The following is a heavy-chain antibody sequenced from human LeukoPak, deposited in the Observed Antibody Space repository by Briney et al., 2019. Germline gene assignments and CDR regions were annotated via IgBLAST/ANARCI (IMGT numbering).Heavy chain of an antibody. CDR2: IYTSGSN. J-gene: IGHJ4*02. V-gene: IGHV4-4*09. D-gene: IGHD5-18*01. CDR1: GGSISSYY. Sequence: SETLSLICTVSGGSISSYYWSWIRQPPGKGLEWIGYIYTSGSNNYNPSQKSRVTISVDTSKNQFSLKLSSVTAADTAVYYCARHGYSYGYDYFDYWGQGTLVTVSS. CDR3: ARHGYSYGYDYFDY.